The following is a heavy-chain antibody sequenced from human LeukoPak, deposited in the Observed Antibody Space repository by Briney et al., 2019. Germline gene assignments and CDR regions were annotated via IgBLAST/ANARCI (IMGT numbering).Heavy chain of an antibody. CDR3: ARVDRAMANDAFDI. CDR2: IYYSGST. CDR1: GGSISSYY. J-gene: IGHJ3*02. V-gene: IGHV4-59*12. Sequence: PSETLSLTCTVSGGSISSYYWSWIRQPPGKGLEWIGYIYYSGSTNYNPPLKSRVTISVDTSKNQFSLKLTSVTAADTAVYYCARVDRAMANDAFDIWGQGTTVTVSS. D-gene: IGHD5-18*01.